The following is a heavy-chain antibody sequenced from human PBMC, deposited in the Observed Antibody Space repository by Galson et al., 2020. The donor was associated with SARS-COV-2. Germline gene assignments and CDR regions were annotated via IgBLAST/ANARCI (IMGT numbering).Heavy chain of an antibody. CDR1: DAPMNSYY. D-gene: IGHD4-17*01. Sequence: ETSETLSLTCSVADAPMNSYYWSWIRQPPGKGLEWIGYISYSGRTSYNPSLRSRVTISVDLSKNQLSLKVTSVTAADTAVYYCARDPAPLYGDNYYYGMDVWGRGTTVTVSS. CDR2: ISYSGRT. J-gene: IGHJ6*02. V-gene: IGHV4-59*01. CDR3: ARDPAPLYGDNYYYGMDV.